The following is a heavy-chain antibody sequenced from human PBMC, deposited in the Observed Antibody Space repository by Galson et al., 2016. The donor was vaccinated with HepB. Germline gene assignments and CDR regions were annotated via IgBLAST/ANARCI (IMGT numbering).Heavy chain of an antibody. CDR3: ARGARPLTAVMHRRGHLDC. CDR2: IKEDGTDT. J-gene: IGHJ4*02. D-gene: IGHD4-17*01. Sequence: SLRLSCAASGFTFNAYWMTWVRQTPGKGLEWLANIKEDGTDTHYLDSVKDRFTISRDNAKKSLYLQMNSLRVEDTAVYYCARGARPLTAVMHRRGHLDCWGQGTLVTVSS. CDR1: GFTFNAYW. V-gene: IGHV3-7*03.